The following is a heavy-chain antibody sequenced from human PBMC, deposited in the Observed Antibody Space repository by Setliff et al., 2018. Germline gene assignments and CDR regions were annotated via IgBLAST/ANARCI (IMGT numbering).Heavy chain of an antibody. Sequence: SETLSLTCSVSGASITSYYWSWIRQPPGKGLEWIAYIHNNGRIKYNPALKSRVTISLDTSKNQFSLKLSSVIAADTAVYYCARGVSSVSWTPRYWGRGILVTVSS. V-gene: IGHV4-4*08. D-gene: IGHD6-19*01. CDR1: GASITSYY. J-gene: IGHJ4*02. CDR3: ARGVSSVSWTPRY. CDR2: IHNNGRI.